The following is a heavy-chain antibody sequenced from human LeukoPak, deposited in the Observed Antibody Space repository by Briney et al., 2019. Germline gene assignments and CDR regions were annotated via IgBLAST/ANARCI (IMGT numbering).Heavy chain of an antibody. D-gene: IGHD3-22*01. CDR3: ARSPLNYYDSSGYYL. CDR2: IYYSGST. CDR1: GGSISSYY. V-gene: IGHV4-59*01. Sequence: SETLSLTCTVSGGSISSYYWSWIRQPPGKGLEWIGYIYYSGSTNYNPSLKSRVTISVDTPKNQFSLKLSSVTAADTAVYYCARSPLNYYDSSGYYLWGQGTLVTVSS. J-gene: IGHJ5*02.